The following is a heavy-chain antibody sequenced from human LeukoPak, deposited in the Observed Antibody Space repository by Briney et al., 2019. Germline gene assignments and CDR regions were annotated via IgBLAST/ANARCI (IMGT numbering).Heavy chain of an antibody. V-gene: IGHV4-4*07. Sequence: PSETLSLTCTVSGGSLSSYYRSWIRQPAGKGLEWIGRIYTSGSTNYNPSLKSRVTMSVDTSKNQFSLKLSSVTAADTAVYYCARAGNPYTGYSSSWYYYYYMDVWGKGTTVTVSS. CDR3: ARAGNPYTGYSSSWYYYYYMDV. D-gene: IGHD6-13*01. CDR1: GGSLSSYY. J-gene: IGHJ6*03. CDR2: IYTSGST.